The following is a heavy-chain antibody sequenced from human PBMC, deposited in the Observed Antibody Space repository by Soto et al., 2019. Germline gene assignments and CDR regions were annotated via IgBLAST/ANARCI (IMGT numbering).Heavy chain of an antibody. J-gene: IGHJ6*02. Sequence: VASVKVSCKASGYTFTSYAMHWVRQAPGQRLEWMGWINAGNGNTKYSQKFQGRVTITRDTSASTAYMELSSLRSEDTAVYYCARDPSIVLVPAATYYYYYYGMDVWGQGTTVTVSS. V-gene: IGHV1-3*01. D-gene: IGHD2-2*01. CDR2: INAGNGNT. CDR1: GYTFTSYA. CDR3: ARDPSIVLVPAATYYYYYYGMDV.